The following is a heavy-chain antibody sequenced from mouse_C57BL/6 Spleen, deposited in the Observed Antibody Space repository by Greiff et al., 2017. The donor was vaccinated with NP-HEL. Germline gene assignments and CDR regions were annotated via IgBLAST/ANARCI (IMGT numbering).Heavy chain of an antibody. J-gene: IGHJ3*01. CDR3: ARGGYYGSSHQAWFAY. V-gene: IGHV1-52*01. CDR1: GYTFTSYW. Sequence: VQLQQPGAELVRPGSSVKLSCKASGYTFTSYWMHWVKQRPIQGLEWIGNIDPSDSETHSNQKFKDKATLTVDKSSRTAYMQLSSLSSEDSAVYYCARGGYYGSSHQAWFAYWGQGTLVTVSA. D-gene: IGHD1-1*01. CDR2: IDPSDSET.